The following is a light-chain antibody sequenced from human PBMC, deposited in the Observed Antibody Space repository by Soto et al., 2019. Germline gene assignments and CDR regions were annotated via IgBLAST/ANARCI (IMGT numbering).Light chain of an antibody. CDR2: STS. V-gene: IGKV3-20*01. J-gene: IGKJ1*01. CDR3: QQYGSSLWT. Sequence: EIVLTQSPATLSLSPGERATLSCGASQSVSSSYLAWYQQRPGQAPRLLIYSTSTRASGIPDRFSGSGSGTDFTLTISRLEPEDFAVYYCQQYGSSLWTFGQGTKVEIK. CDR1: QSVSSSY.